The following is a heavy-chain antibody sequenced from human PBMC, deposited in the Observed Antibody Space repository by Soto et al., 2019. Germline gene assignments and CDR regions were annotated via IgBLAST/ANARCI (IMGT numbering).Heavy chain of an antibody. CDR2: IYWDDDK. CDR1: GFSLSTSGVG. V-gene: IGHV2-5*02. D-gene: IGHD6-13*01. J-gene: IGHJ4*02. CDR3: AHRRTLYSSSWYFDY. Sequence: QITLKESGPTLVKPTQTLTLTCTFSGFSLSTSGVGVGWIRQPPGKALEWLALIYWDDDKRYSPSLKSRLTITKDTPKNQVVLTMTNMDPVDTATYYCAHRRTLYSSSWYFDYWGQGTLVTVSS.